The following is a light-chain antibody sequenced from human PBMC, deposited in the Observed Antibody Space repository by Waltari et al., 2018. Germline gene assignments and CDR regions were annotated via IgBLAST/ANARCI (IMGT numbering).Light chain of an antibody. J-gene: IGKJ4*01. CDR1: QSVRSTY. CDR2: DAS. V-gene: IGKV3-20*01. Sequence: EIVLTQSPGTLSLSPGERATLSCRASQSVRSTYFAWDQQKPGQAPRLLIYDASSRATGIPDRFSGSGSGTDFTLIISRLEPEDFGVYYCQQCGSSPPTFGGGTKVQIK. CDR3: QQCGSSPPT.